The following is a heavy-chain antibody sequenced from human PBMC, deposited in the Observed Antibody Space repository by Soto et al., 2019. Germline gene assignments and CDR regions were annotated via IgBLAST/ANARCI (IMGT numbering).Heavy chain of an antibody. J-gene: IGHJ5*02. CDR3: AIRKFHNWNDVGYDWFDP. CDR2: IIPILGIA. Sequence: QVQLVQSGAEVKKPGSSVKVSCKASGGTFSSYTISWVRQAPGQGLEWMGRIIPILGIANYAQKFQGRVTISAGKSTSTAYMELSSLKSEETAVYSCAIRKFHNWNDVGYDWFDPWGQGTLVTVSS. V-gene: IGHV1-69*02. D-gene: IGHD1-1*01. CDR1: GGTFSSYT.